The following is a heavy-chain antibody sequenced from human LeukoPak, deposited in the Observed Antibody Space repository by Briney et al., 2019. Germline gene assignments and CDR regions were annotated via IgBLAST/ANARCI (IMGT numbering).Heavy chain of an antibody. J-gene: IGHJ3*02. Sequence: PGGSLRLSCAASGFTFSSYAMSWVRQAPGKGLEWVSAISGSGGSTYYADSVKGRFTISRDNSKNTLYLQMNSLRAEDTAVYYCAKSREEWVWELPGNDAFDIWGQGAMVTVSS. CDR3: AKSREEWVWELPGNDAFDI. CDR1: GFTFSSYA. V-gene: IGHV3-23*01. CDR2: ISGSGGST. D-gene: IGHD1-26*01.